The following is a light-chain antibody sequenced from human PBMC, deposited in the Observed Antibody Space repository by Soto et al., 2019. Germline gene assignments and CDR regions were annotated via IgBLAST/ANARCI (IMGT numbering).Light chain of an antibody. CDR2: DAS. CDR1: QSISSW. V-gene: IGKV1-5*01. J-gene: IGKJ5*01. Sequence: DSQITQSPSTLSASVGDRVTITCRASQSISSWLAWYQQKPGKAPKLLIYDASSLESGVPSRFSGSGSGTEFTLTISSLQPDDFATYYCQQYNSYSTFGQGTRLEIK. CDR3: QQYNSYST.